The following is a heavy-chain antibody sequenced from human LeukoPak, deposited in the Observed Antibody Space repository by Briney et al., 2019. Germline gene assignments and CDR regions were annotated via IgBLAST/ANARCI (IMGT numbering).Heavy chain of an antibody. CDR3: ARDRRATIRSYGMDV. V-gene: IGHV3-21*01. CDR2: ISSSSSYI. D-gene: IGHD5-12*01. J-gene: IGHJ6*02. CDR1: GFTFSSYS. Sequence: GGSLRLSCAASGFTFSSYSMNWVRQAPGKGLEWVSSISSSSSYIYYADSVKGRFTISRDNAKNSLYLQMNSLRAEDTAVYYCARDRRATIRSYGMDVWGQGTTVTVSS.